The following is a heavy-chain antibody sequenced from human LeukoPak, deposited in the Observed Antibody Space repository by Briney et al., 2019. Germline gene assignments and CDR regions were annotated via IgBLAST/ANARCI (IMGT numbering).Heavy chain of an antibody. Sequence: GGSLRLSCAASGFTFSSYSMNWVRQAPGKGLEWVSSISSSSSYIYYADSVKGRFTISRDNAKNSLYLQKNSLRAEDTAVYYCARRNPTSTFDYWGQGTLVTVSS. CDR3: ARRNPTSTFDY. CDR1: GFTFSSYS. V-gene: IGHV3-21*01. CDR2: ISSSSSYI. J-gene: IGHJ4*02.